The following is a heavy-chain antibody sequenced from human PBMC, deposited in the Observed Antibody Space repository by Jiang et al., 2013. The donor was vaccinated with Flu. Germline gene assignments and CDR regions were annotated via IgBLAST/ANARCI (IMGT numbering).Heavy chain of an antibody. CDR1: GGNFRNFG. J-gene: IGHJ6*02. CDR3: AKWEIDSDTEYYDFWNGYGGMDV. Sequence: SGAEVKKPGSSVKVSCKASGGNFRNFGFSWVRQAPGQGLEWMGGLIPMYGMANYGQKFQGRATLTADESTTTVYMELSSLRSHDTAIYYCAKWEIDSDTEYYDFWNGYGGMDVWGQGTPVNV. V-gene: IGHV1-69*01. D-gene: IGHD3-3*01. CDR2: LIPMYGMA.